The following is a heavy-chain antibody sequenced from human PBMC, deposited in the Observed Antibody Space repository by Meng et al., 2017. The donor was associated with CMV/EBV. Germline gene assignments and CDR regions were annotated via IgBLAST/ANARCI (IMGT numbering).Heavy chain of an antibody. CDR2: IYSEGTT. V-gene: IGHV3-53*01. CDR1: GFTVSNNY. Sequence: QLVGSGGGLVRPGGSLSLSCAASGFTVSNNYMGWFRQAPGKGLEWVSLIYSEGTTDYADSVKGRFTISRDNSKNTLYLQMNSLRAEDTAVYYCARDGNYHGVWGQGTLVTVSS. CDR3: ARDGNYHGV. J-gene: IGHJ4*02. D-gene: IGHD1-7*01.